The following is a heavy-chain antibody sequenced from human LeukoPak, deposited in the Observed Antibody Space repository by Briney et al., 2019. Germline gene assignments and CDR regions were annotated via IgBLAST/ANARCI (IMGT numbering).Heavy chain of an antibody. CDR1: GGSFSGYY. V-gene: IGHV4-34*01. CDR2: INHSGST. D-gene: IGHD3-22*01. CDR3: ARGILPYYYDSSGYFHFDY. Sequence: SETLSLTCAVYGGSFSGYYWSWIRQPPGEGLEWIGEINHSGSTNYNPSLKSRVTISVDTSKNQFSLKLSSVTAADTAVYYCARGILPYYYDSSGYFHFDYWGQGTLVTVSS. J-gene: IGHJ4*02.